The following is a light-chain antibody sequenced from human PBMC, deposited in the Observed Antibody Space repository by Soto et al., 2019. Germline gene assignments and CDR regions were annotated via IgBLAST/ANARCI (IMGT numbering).Light chain of an antibody. J-gene: IGKJ1*01. CDR1: RDISGW. CDR2: DVS. V-gene: IGKV1-5*01. Sequence: DIQMTQSPSTLSASVGDRVSITCRASRDISGWLAWYQQTPGKAPKLLIYDVSILQSGVPSRFSGSVSGTEVTLTISGLQPGDSATYYCQQYNNYPWTFGLGTKVEVK. CDR3: QQYNNYPWT.